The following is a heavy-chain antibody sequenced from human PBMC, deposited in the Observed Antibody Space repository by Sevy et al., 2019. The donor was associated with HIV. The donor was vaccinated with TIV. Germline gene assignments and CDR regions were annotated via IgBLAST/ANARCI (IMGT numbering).Heavy chain of an antibody. CDR3: ARGPYNSGLRLDF. J-gene: IGHJ4*02. V-gene: IGHV3-30-3*01. CDR1: GFSLSDYA. CDR2: ISFDGGNK. D-gene: IGHD5-12*01. Sequence: GGSLRLSCAASGFSLSDYAIHWARQGPVKGLEWLTVISFDGGNKYYADSVKGRFTISRENSKNTVSLQMNSLRPDDTALYYRARGPYNSGLRLDFWGRGILVTVSS.